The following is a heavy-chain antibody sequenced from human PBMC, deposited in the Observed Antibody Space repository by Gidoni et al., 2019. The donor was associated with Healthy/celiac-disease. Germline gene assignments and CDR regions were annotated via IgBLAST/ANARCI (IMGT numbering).Heavy chain of an antibody. V-gene: IGHV3-23*01. D-gene: IGHD2-21*01. J-gene: IGHJ4*02. CDR2: ISGSGGST. CDR3: AKLFLYCGGDCYVRGYYFDY. Sequence: EVQLLESGGGLVQPGGSLRLSCAASGFTFSSYAMRWVRQAPGKGLEWVSAISGSGGSTYYADSVKGRFTISRDNSKNTLYLQMNSLRAEDTAVYYCAKLFLYCGGDCYVRGYYFDYWGQGTLVTVSS. CDR1: GFTFSSYA.